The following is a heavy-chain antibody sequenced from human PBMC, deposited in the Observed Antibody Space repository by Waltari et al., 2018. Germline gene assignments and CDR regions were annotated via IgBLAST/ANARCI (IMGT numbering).Heavy chain of an antibody. D-gene: IGHD2-15*01. CDR1: GFTFSNFL. V-gene: IGHV3-74*01. CDR2: IRSDGSGA. CDR3: ANHRPGGYGMEV. Sequence: VQLVESGGGLVQHGGSLRLSCEAFGFTFSNFLMHWVRQAPVKGLMWVSVIRSDGSGATYADSVRGRFTVSRDNTKNTLYLQMSSLRVDDTAVYYCANHRPGGYGMEVWGQGTTVTVSS. J-gene: IGHJ6*02.